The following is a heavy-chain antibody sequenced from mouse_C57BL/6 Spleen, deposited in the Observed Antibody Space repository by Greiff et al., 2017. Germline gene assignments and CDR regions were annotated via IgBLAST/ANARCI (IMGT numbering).Heavy chain of an antibody. Sequence: VQLQESGAELVRPGASVKLSCKASGYTFTDYYINWVKQRPGQGLEWIARIYPGSGNTYYNEKFKGKATLTAEKSSSTAYMQLSSLTSEDSAVYFCAKGVYDGYHYFDYWGQGTTLTVSS. CDR2: IYPGSGNT. V-gene: IGHV1-76*01. J-gene: IGHJ2*01. CDR3: AKGVYDGYHYFDY. CDR1: GYTFTDYY. D-gene: IGHD2-3*01.